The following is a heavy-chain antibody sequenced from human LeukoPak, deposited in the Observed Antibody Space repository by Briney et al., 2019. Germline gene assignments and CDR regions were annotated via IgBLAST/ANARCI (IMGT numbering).Heavy chain of an antibody. V-gene: IGHV3-7*01. Sequence: GESLRLSCAASGFTFTTYWMSWVRQLPGKGLEWVANIKQDGSEKNYVDSVKGRFTISRDNAKNSLDLQMNRLRAEDTAVYYCARGHIGMDVWGKGTTVTVSS. CDR3: ARGHIGMDV. CDR1: GFTFTTYW. CDR2: IKQDGSEK. J-gene: IGHJ6*04. D-gene: IGHD5-12*01.